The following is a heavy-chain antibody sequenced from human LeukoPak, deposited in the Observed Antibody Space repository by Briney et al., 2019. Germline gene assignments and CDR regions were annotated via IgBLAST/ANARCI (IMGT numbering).Heavy chain of an antibody. V-gene: IGHV3-23*01. J-gene: IGHJ4*02. Sequence: GGSLRLSCAASGFTFNTYAMTWVRQAPGKGLEWVSTLSGSTYYADSVKGRFTISRDNSKNTLYLQMNSLRAEDTAVYYCARLGYCSGGSCYWVDYWGQGTLVTVSS. D-gene: IGHD2-15*01. CDR2: LSGST. CDR3: ARLGYCSGGSCYWVDY. CDR1: GFTFNTYA.